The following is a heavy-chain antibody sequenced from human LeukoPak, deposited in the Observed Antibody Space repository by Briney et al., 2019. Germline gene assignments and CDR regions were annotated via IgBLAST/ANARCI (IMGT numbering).Heavy chain of an antibody. CDR1: GFSIADHH. CDR3: VRVPTTRSGWYHFDN. Sequence: GGSLRLSCAGAGFSIADHHMDWVRQAPGTGLEWIGRSATTKPNSCTTQYAASVRGRFTISRDDSQNSLYLHLNSLKTEDTAVYYCVRVPTTRSGWYHFDNWGLGTLVSVSS. J-gene: IGHJ4*02. D-gene: IGHD6-13*01. CDR2: SATTKPNSCTT. V-gene: IGHV3-72*01.